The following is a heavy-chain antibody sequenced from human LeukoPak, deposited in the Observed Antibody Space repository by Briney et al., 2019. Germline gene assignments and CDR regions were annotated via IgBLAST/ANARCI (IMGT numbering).Heavy chain of an antibody. CDR3: ARHPIAAGGAYNWFDP. J-gene: IGHJ5*02. Sequence: GASVKVSCKASGYTFTSYAMNWVRQAPGQGLEWMGIIYPRDSNTIYSPSFQGQVTISVDTSINTAYLQWISLKASDTAMYYCARHPIAAGGAYNWFDPWGQGTLVTVSS. D-gene: IGHD6-13*01. V-gene: IGHV5-51*01. CDR1: GYTFTSYA. CDR2: IYPRDSNT.